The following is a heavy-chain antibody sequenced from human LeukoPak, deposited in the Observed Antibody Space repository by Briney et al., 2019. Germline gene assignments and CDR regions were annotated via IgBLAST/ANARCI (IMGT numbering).Heavy chain of an antibody. V-gene: IGHV1-69*04. J-gene: IGHJ3*02. D-gene: IGHD4-23*01. CDR3: ARDQATVVTPLHAFDI. CDR2: IIPILGIA. Sequence: GASVKVSCKASGGTFSSYAISWVRQAPGQGLEWMGRIIPILGIANYAQKFQGRVTITADKSTSTAYMELSSLRSEDTAVYYCARDQATVVTPLHAFDIWGQGIMVTVSS. CDR1: GGTFSSYA.